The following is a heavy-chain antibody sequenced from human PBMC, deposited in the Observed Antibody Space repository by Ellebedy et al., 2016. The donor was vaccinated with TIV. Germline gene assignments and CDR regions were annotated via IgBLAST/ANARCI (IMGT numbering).Heavy chain of an antibody. CDR1: GVSFTSHF. V-gene: IGHV4-4*07. Sequence: PGGSLRLSCAVSGVSFTSHFWTWIRQPAGGGLEWIGRLHPSGTPNYNPSLKSRVLLSRDTSKDQFSLTLSSVTAADTAVYYCARHGPQWFDAFDLWGQGTLVTVSS. CDR3: ARHGPQWFDAFDL. D-gene: IGHD3-22*01. J-gene: IGHJ3*01. CDR2: LHPSGTP.